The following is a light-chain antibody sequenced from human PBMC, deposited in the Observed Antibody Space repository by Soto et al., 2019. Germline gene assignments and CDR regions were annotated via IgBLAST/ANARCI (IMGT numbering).Light chain of an antibody. Sequence: EIVITQSPVILSVSPGERAALSCRASQSVGTNLAWYQQKPGQAPRLPISGAATRATGIPARFSGRGSGTEFTLTVSSLQSEDFAVYYCQQYNNWPRTFGQGTKVDIK. V-gene: IGKV3-15*01. CDR2: GAA. CDR3: QQYNNWPRT. J-gene: IGKJ1*01. CDR1: QSVGTN.